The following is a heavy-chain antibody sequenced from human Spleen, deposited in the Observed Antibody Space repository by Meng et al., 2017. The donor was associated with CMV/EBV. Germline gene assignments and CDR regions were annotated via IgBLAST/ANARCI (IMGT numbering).Heavy chain of an antibody. CDR2: IKSKTDGGTT. D-gene: IGHD6-13*01. Sequence: GGSLRLSCAASGFIVNTNYMSWVRQAPGKGLEWVGRIKSKTDGGTTDYAAPVKGRFTISRDDSKNTLYLQMNSLKTEDTAVYYCTTDLAAAGPYYFDYWGQGTLVTVSS. V-gene: IGHV3-15*01. J-gene: IGHJ4*02. CDR1: GFIVNTNY. CDR3: TTDLAAAGPYYFDY.